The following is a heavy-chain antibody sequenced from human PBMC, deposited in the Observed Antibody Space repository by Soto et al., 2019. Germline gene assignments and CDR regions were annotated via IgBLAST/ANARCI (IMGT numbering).Heavy chain of an antibody. CDR1: GYTFARYL. CDR2: VFPDDSDV. CDR3: VRRKSWYYFDS. V-gene: IGHV5-51*01. Sequence: SLQISCKASGYTFARYLIGWVRQKPGQGLEWMGVVFPDDSDVRYNPSFRGQVTISADKSINTVYLQWIGLKASDTAMYYCVRRKSWYYFDSWGQGTPVTVSS. J-gene: IGHJ4*02. D-gene: IGHD6-13*01.